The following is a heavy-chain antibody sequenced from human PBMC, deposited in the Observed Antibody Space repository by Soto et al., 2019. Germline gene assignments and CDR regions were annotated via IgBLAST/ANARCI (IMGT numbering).Heavy chain of an antibody. V-gene: IGHV3-48*01. J-gene: IGHJ1*01. CDR3: VRDGFQH. CDR2: ISSSSSTI. Sequence: EVQLVESGGGLVQPGGSLGLYCAASGFIFSNYNMNWVRQAPGKGLEWVSYISSSSSTIYYADSVKGRFTVSRDNAKNSLYLQLNSLRAEDTAVYYCVRDGFQHWGQGTLVTVSS. CDR1: GFIFSNYN.